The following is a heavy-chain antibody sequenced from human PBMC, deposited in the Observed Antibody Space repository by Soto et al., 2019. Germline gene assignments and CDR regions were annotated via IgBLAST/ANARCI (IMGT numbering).Heavy chain of an antibody. CDR3: ARDFRPIIGSYYYYGMDV. CDR1: GYSFTSYW. D-gene: IGHD3-3*01. V-gene: IGHV5-51*01. Sequence: PGESLKISCKGSGYSFTSYWIGWVRQMPGKGLEWMGIIYPGDSDTRYSPSFQGQVTISADKSISTAYLQWSSLKASDTAMYYCARDFRPIIGSYYYYGMDVWDQGTTVTGSS. CDR2: IYPGDSDT. J-gene: IGHJ6*02.